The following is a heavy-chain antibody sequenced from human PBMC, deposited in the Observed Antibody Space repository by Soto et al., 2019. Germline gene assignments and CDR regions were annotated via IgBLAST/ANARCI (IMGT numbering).Heavy chain of an antibody. D-gene: IGHD5-18*01. Sequence: ASVKVSCKASGYTFTSYAMHWVRQAPGQRLEWMGWINAGNGNTKYSQKLQGRVTMTTDTSTSTAYMELRSLRSDDTAVYYCARLGGYSYGYEGIWGQGTLVTVSS. J-gene: IGHJ4*02. CDR1: GYTFTSYA. V-gene: IGHV1-3*01. CDR2: INAGNGNT. CDR3: ARLGGYSYGYEGI.